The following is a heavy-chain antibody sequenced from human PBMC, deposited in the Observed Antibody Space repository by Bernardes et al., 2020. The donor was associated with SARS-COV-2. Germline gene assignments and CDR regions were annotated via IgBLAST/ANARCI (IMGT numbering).Heavy chain of an antibody. Sequence: GGSLRLSCAASGFTFSSYAMHWVRQAPGKGLEYVSAISSNGGSTYYANSVKGRFTISRDNSKNTPYLQMGSLRAEDMAVYYCARDRYCSSTSCYPSALPYDAFDIWGQGTMVTVSS. V-gene: IGHV3-64*01. CDR3: ARDRYCSSTSCYPSALPYDAFDI. CDR2: ISSNGGST. J-gene: IGHJ3*02. CDR1: GFTFSSYA. D-gene: IGHD2-2*01.